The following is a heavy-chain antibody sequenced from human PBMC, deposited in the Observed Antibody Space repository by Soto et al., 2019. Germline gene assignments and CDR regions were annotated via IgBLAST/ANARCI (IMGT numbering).Heavy chain of an antibody. V-gene: IGHV4-31*03. D-gene: IGHD3-22*01. CDR1: GGSISSGGYY. J-gene: IGHJ4*02. CDR3: ARGITMIVVVFDY. Sequence: SETLSLTCTVSGGSISSGGYYWSWIRQHPGKGLEWIGYIYYSGSTYYNPSLKSRVTISVDTSKNQFSLKLSSVTAADTAVYYCARGITMIVVVFDYWGQGTLVTVSS. CDR2: IYYSGST.